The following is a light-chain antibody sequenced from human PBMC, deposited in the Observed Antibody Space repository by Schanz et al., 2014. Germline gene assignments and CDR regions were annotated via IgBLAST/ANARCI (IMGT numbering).Light chain of an antibody. Sequence: QSVLTQPPSASGTPGQRVTISCSGSSSNIGSNTVNWYQQLPGTAPKLLIYSNNQRPSGVPDRFSGSKSGTSASLAISGLQSEDEADYYCQSYDGNLSVWVFGGGTKLTVL. CDR1: SSNIGSNT. CDR2: SNN. CDR3: QSYDGNLSVWV. J-gene: IGLJ3*02. V-gene: IGLV1-44*01.